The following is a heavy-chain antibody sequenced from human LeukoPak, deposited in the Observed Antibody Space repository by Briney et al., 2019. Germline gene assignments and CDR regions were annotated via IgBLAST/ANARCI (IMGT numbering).Heavy chain of an antibody. CDR1: GFTFSSYG. CDR3: ARDFSGLDY. CDR2: ISYDGSNK. Sequence: GGSLRLSCAASGFTFSSYGIHWVRQAPGKGLEWVAVISYDGSNKYYADSVKGRFTISRDNSKNTLYLQMNSLRAEDTAVYYCARDFSGLDYWGQGTLVTVSS. V-gene: IGHV3-30*03. J-gene: IGHJ4*02. D-gene: IGHD1-26*01.